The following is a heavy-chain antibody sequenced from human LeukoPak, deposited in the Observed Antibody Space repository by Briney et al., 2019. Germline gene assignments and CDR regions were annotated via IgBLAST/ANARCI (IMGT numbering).Heavy chain of an antibody. CDR3: AKKGQADDGGKPD. CDR2: IDRGVGST. CDR1: GFTFSKYD. Sequence: GGSLRLSCAASGFTFSKYDLSRVRQAPGKGLECVPAIDRGVGSTYYADSVKGRFTISRDNSKNTLYLQMNNLRVDDTAVYYCAKKGQADDGGKPDWGQGTLVTVSS. J-gene: IGHJ4*02. V-gene: IGHV3-23*01.